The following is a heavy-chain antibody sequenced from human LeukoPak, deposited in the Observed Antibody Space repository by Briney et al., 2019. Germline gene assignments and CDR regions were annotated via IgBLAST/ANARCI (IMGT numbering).Heavy chain of an antibody. CDR3: ARLGYGYSSRWSNGGYFQA. V-gene: IGHV3-7*01. CDR2: IKQDGSEE. D-gene: IGHD6-13*01. CDR1: GFILSNYW. Sequence: GGSLRLSCTASGFILSNYWMTWVRQAPGKGLEWVANIKQDGSEEHYVDSVKGRFTISRDNAKNSLYLQMNSLRDDDTTLYYCARLGYGYSSRWSNGGYFQAWGQGTLVIVSS. J-gene: IGHJ1*01.